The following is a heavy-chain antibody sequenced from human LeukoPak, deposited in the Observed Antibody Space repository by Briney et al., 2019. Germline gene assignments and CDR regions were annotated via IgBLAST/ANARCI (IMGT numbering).Heavy chain of an antibody. D-gene: IGHD1-26*01. J-gene: IGHJ6*03. CDR2: INPNSGGT. CDR3: AKASSIGEAPSPSYYYYYRDV. Sequence: GASVKVSCKASGYTFTSYGISWVRQAPGQGLEWMGWINPNSGGTNYAQKFQGRVTMTRDTSISTAYMELSRLRSDDTAVYYCAKASSIGEAPSPSYYYYYRDVWGKGTTATVSS. V-gene: IGHV1-2*02. CDR1: GYTFTSYG.